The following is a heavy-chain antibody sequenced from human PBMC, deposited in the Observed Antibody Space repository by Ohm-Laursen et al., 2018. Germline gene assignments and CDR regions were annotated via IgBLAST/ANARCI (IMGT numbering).Heavy chain of an antibody. V-gene: IGHV3-9*01. CDR2: ISWNSGRI. CDR3: AKDHVSGNGIFDAFDS. D-gene: IGHD4-23*01. J-gene: IGHJ3*02. Sequence: SLRLSCSASGFTFDDYAMHWVRQVPGKGLEWVSGISWNSGRIDYADSVKGRFTISRDNAKNSLYLQMNSLRDEDTAIYHCAKDHVSGNGIFDAFDSWGQGTMVTVAS. CDR1: GFTFDDYA.